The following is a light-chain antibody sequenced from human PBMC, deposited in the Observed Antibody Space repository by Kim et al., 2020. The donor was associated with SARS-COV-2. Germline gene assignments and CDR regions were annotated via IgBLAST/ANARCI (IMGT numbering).Light chain of an antibody. V-gene: IGKV3-20*01. Sequence: SPGERATRSCRASQSVTTSYLAWYQQKAGQAPRLLIYGASSRATGIPDRFSGSGSETDFTLTISRLEPEDFAVYFCQQYSNSPRTFGQGTKVDIK. J-gene: IGKJ1*01. CDR1: QSVTTSY. CDR2: GAS. CDR3: QQYSNSPRT.